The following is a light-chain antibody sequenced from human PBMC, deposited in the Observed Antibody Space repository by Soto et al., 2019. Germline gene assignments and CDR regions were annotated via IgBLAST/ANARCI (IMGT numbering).Light chain of an antibody. CDR2: EVV. CDR1: KNDIGVYDF. Sequence: QSVLTQPPSASGSPGQSVTTSCTGTKNDIGVYDFVSWYQHHPGKAPRLIIYEVVQRPSGVPDRFSGSKSGNTASLTVSGLQAPDEADYFCTSYAGSNTYVFGSGTKVTVL. V-gene: IGLV2-8*01. CDR3: TSYAGSNTYV. J-gene: IGLJ1*01.